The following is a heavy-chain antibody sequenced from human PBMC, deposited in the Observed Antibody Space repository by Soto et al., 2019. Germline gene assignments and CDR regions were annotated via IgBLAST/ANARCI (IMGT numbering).Heavy chain of an antibody. D-gene: IGHD6-13*01. V-gene: IGHV3-9*01. J-gene: IGHJ4*02. Sequence: EVQLVESGGGLVQPGRSLRLSCAASGFTFDDYAMHWVRQAPGKGLEWVSGISWNSSSIGYADSVKGRFTISRDNAKNSLYLQMNSLRAEDTALYYCAKDIAAAGTGDYWGQGTLVTVSS. CDR1: GFTFDDYA. CDR2: ISWNSSSI. CDR3: AKDIAAAGTGDY.